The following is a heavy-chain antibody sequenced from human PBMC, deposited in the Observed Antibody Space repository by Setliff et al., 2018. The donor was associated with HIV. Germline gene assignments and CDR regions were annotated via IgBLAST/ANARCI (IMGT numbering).Heavy chain of an antibody. CDR1: GGSISSSNW. D-gene: IGHD1-1*01. Sequence: SETLSLTCTVSGGSISSSNWWSWVRQPPGKGLEWIGHIYTSGSTNYNPSLKSRITISVDTSKNQFSLKLSSVTAADTAVYYCAKRLTGPFDNWGQGTLVTVSS. CDR3: AKRLTGPFDN. CDR2: IYTSGST. J-gene: IGHJ4*02. V-gene: IGHV4-4*02.